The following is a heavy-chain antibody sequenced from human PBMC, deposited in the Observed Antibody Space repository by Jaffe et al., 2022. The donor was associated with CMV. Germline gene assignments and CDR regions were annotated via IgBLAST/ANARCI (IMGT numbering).Heavy chain of an antibody. D-gene: IGHD2-2*01. CDR2: IIPIFGTA. CDR1: GGTFSSYA. CDR3: AREVGYCSSTSCSPGGWFDP. V-gene: IGHV1-69*01. Sequence: QVQLVQSGAEVKKPGSSVKVSCKASGGTFSSYAISWVRQAPGQGLEWMGGIIPIFGTANYAQKFQGRVTITADESTSTAYMELSSLRSEDTAVYYCAREVGYCSSTSCSPGGWFDPWGQGTLVTVSS. J-gene: IGHJ5*02.